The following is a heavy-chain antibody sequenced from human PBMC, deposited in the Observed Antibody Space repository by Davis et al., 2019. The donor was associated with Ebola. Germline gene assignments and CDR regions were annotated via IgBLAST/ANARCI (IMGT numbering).Heavy chain of an antibody. CDR3: AKDPYGDYGSYFDY. Sequence: GGSLRLSCAASGFTFSSYGMHWVRQAPGKGLEWVAVIWYDGSNKYYADSVKGRFTISRDNSKNTLYLQMNSLRAEDTAVYYCAKDPYGDYGSYFDYWGQGTLVTVSS. J-gene: IGHJ4*02. D-gene: IGHD4-17*01. CDR1: GFTFSSYG. CDR2: IWYDGSNK. V-gene: IGHV3-30*02.